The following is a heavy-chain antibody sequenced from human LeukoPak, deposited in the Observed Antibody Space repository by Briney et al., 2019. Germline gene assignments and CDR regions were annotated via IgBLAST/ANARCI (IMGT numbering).Heavy chain of an antibody. Sequence: GGSLRLSCAASGFSLNTYGMSWVRQPPGKGLEWVSYISSSGSTIYYADSVKGRFTISRDNAKNSLYLQMNSLRAEDTAVYYCARDKIVGATYFDYWGQGTLVTVSS. CDR1: GFSLNTYG. D-gene: IGHD1-26*01. CDR3: ARDKIVGATYFDY. V-gene: IGHV3-48*04. CDR2: ISSSGSTI. J-gene: IGHJ4*02.